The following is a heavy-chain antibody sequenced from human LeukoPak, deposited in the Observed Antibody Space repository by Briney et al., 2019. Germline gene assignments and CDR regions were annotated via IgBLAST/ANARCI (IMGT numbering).Heavy chain of an antibody. CDR3: ARRGVASTRRPSDY. Sequence: SETLSLTCAVYGGSFSGYYWSWIRQPPGKGLEWIGEINDSGSTNYNPSLKSRVTISVDTSKKQFSLKLSSVAAADTAVYKCARRGVASTRRPSDYWGQGTLVTVSS. CDR1: GGSFSGYY. J-gene: IGHJ4*02. V-gene: IGHV4-34*01. CDR2: INDSGST. D-gene: IGHD2-15*01.